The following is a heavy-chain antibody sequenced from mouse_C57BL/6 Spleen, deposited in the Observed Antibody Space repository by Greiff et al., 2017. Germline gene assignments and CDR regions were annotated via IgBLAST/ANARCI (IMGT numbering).Heavy chain of an antibody. D-gene: IGHD1-1*01. V-gene: IGHV1-55*01. CDR3: ARGVGLRDAMDY. J-gene: IGHJ4*01. CDR2: IYPGSGST. Sequence: VQLQQSGAELVKPGASVKMSCKASGYTFTSYWITWVKQRPGQGLEWIGDIYPGSGSTNYNEKFKSKATLTVDTSSSTAYMQLSSLTSEDSAVYYCARGVGLRDAMDYWGQGTSVTVAS. CDR1: GYTFTSYW.